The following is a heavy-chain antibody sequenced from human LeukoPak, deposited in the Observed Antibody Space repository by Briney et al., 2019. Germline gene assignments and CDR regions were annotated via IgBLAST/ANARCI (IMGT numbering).Heavy chain of an antibody. V-gene: IGHV4-39*07. CDR1: GGSISSSSYY. Sequence: SETLSLTCTVSGGSISSSSYYWGWIRQPPGKGLEWIGEINHSGSTNYNPSLKSRVTISVDTSKNQFSLKLSSVTAADTAVYYCARGLGGRWGQGTLVTVSS. CDR2: INHSGST. CDR3: ARGLGGR. D-gene: IGHD3-16*01. J-gene: IGHJ4*02.